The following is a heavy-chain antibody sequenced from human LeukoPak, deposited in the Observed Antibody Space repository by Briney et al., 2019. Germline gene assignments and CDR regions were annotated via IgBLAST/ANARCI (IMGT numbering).Heavy chain of an antibody. J-gene: IGHJ4*02. D-gene: IGHD3-22*01. V-gene: IGHV1-69*04. CDR1: GGTFSSYA. Sequence: SVKVSCKASGGTFSSYAISWVRQAPGQGLEWMGRIIPILGIANYAQKFQGRVTITADKSTSTAYMELSSLRSEDTAVYYCASERGTYYYDSSGYYYPYYWGQGTLVTVSS. CDR3: ASERGTYYYDSSGYYYPYY. CDR2: IIPILGIA.